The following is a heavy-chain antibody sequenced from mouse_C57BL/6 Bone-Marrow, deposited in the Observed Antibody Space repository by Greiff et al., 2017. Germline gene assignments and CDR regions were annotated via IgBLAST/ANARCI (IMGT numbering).Heavy chain of an antibody. Sequence: VKLVESGGGLVKPGGSLKLSCAASGFTFSSYTMSWVRQTPEKRLEWVATISGGGGNTYYPDSVKGRFTISRDNAKNTLYLQMSSLRSEDTALYYCARHDYKDYAMDYWGQGTSVTVSS. CDR2: ISGGGGNT. CDR1: GFTFSSYT. D-gene: IGHD2-12*01. J-gene: IGHJ4*01. V-gene: IGHV5-9*01. CDR3: ARHDYKDYAMDY.